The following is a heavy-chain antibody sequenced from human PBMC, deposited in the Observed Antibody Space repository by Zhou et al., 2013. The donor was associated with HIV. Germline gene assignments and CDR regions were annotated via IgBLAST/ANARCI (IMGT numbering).Heavy chain of an antibody. J-gene: IGHJ4*02. CDR3: VREGIPGTGSTFDG. CDR2: IIPILATT. CDR1: GGISTNHV. Sequence: QVQLEQSGAEVRKPGSSVKVSCKASGGISTNHVFSWVRQAPGQGLEWMGGIIPILATTNYAQKFQGRVTITTDESTNTAYMDLSSLRYEDTALYYCVREGIPGTGSTFDGWGQGTLVTISS. D-gene: IGHD1-1*01. V-gene: IGHV1-69*05.